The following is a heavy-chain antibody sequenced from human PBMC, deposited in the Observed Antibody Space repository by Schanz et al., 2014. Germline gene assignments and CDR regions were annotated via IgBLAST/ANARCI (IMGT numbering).Heavy chain of an antibody. V-gene: IGHV1-69*04. D-gene: IGHD3-22*01. CDR1: GGTFSSFA. Sequence: QVQLVQSGAEVTKPGSSVKVSCTASGGTFSSFAIFWVRQAPGQGLEWMGTIIPILDITNYAQKFQGRVTITADKSTSTAYMELGNLRSEDTAVYYCARAGQDYSDSSGYYFGNWGQGTLVTVSS. CDR3: ARAGQDYSDSSGYYFGN. J-gene: IGHJ4*02. CDR2: IIPILDIT.